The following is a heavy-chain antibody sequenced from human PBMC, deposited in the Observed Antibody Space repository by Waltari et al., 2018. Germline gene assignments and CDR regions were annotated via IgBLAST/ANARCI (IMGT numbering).Heavy chain of an antibody. Sequence: HLQLQESGPGLVKPSGTLSLTCSVSGGSVNSTAFYWGWIRQTPGKGLEWSATSHDRRTTSLNPSLSGRVPISVATSKRQFSLKRTSVTAADTAVYYCATQSVLTSFVRAHPTWFDSWGQGTPVTVSS. CDR1: GGSVNSTAFY. V-gene: IGHV4-39*01. CDR2: SHDRRTT. CDR3: ATQSVLTSFVRAHPTWFDS. D-gene: IGHD3-9*01. J-gene: IGHJ5*01.